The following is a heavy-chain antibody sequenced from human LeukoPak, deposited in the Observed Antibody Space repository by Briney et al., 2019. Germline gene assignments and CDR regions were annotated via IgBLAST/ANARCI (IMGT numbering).Heavy chain of an antibody. J-gene: IGHJ5*02. CDR1: GGTFSSYA. V-gene: IGHV1-18*01. D-gene: IGHD6-6*01. Sequence: GASVKVSCKASGGTFSSYAISWVRQAPGQGLEWMGWISAYNGNTNYAQKLQGRVTMTTDTSTSTAYMELRSLRSDDTAVYYCATKQLPEFDPWGQGTLVTVSS. CDR2: ISAYNGNT. CDR3: ATKQLPEFDP.